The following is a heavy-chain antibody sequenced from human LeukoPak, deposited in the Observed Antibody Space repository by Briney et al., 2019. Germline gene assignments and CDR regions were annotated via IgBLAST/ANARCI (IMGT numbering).Heavy chain of an antibody. J-gene: IGHJ4*02. CDR3: AKDRKGELSSSPYGFCDY. Sequence: GGSLRLSCAASGFTFSSYAMSWVRQAPGKGLEWVSAISGSGGSTYYADSVKGRFTISRDNSKNTLYLQMNSLRAEDTAVYYCAKDRKGELSSSPYGFCDYWGQGTLVTVSS. CDR1: GFTFSSYA. V-gene: IGHV3-23*01. CDR2: ISGSGGST. D-gene: IGHD3-16*02.